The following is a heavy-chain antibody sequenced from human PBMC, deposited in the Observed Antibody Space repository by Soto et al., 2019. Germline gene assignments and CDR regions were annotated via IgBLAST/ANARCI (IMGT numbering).Heavy chain of an antibody. D-gene: IGHD6-13*01. CDR1: GGSITNGNYY. J-gene: IGHJ4*02. CDR3: AAEIAATGRWIDY. CDR2: SHYSGST. V-gene: IGHV4-30-4*01. Sequence: TLTLTCTVSGGSITNGNYYWSWIRQPPGQGLEWIGYSHYSGSTYYNPSLKSRVTISLDTSKNQFSLKLSSVTAATTAVYYCAAEIAATGRWIDYWGQGTLVTVSS.